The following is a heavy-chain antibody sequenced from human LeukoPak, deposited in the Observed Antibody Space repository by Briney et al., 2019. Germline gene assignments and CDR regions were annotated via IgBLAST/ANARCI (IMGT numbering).Heavy chain of an antibody. D-gene: IGHD2-2*01. Sequence: SQTLSLTCAVSGGSISSGGYSWSWIRQPPGKGLEWIGYIYHSGSTYYNPSLKSRVTISVDRSMNQFSLKLSSVTAADTAVYYCARGGGLCSSTSCYPPGLDYWGQGTLVTVSS. CDR1: GGSISSGGYS. J-gene: IGHJ4*02. CDR2: IYHSGST. CDR3: ARGGGLCSSTSCYPPGLDY. V-gene: IGHV4-30-2*01.